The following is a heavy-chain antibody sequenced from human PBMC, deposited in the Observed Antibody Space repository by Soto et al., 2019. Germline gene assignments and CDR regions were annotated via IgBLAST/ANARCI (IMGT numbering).Heavy chain of an antibody. Sequence: GASVKVSCKASGYTFTSNDINWVRQATGQGLEWMGWMNPKSGNTGNAQKFQGRVTMTRNTSISTAYMELSSLRSEDTAVYYCARCPPWLYIVVAITELHPFDQWGQRTMVTLSS. D-gene: IGHD1-26*01. V-gene: IGHV1-8*01. J-gene: IGHJ5*02. CDR2: MNPKSGNT. CDR1: GYTFTSND. CDR3: ARCPPWLYIVVAITELHPFDQ.